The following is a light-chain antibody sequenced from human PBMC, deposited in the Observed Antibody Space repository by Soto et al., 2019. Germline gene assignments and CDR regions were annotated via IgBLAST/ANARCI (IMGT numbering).Light chain of an antibody. CDR1: QYINTR. CDR2: QTS. CDR3: HQRQSWPRT. V-gene: IGKV3-11*01. J-gene: IGKJ1*01. Sequence: IPLTQSPPAVSLFPGARVTLSCRASQYINTRLAWYQHRPGQAPRLLIYQTSIRAAGIPARFSASGSGTDFTLTISDVQPEDFALYYCHQRQSWPRTFGQGTKVDIK.